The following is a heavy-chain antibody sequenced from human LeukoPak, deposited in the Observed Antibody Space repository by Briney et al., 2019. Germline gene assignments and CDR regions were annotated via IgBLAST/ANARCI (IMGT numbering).Heavy chain of an antibody. CDR3: AGGTGWLIDS. CDR2: IKQDGSEK. Sequence: GGSLRLSCVASGITFSNHWMKWVRQAPGKGLEWVANIKQDGSEKFYVDSVKGRFTISRDNAKNSLYLQMNSLRAEDTALYYCAGGTGWLIDSWGQGTLATVSS. D-gene: IGHD6-19*01. CDR1: GITFSNHW. J-gene: IGHJ4*02. V-gene: IGHV3-7*01.